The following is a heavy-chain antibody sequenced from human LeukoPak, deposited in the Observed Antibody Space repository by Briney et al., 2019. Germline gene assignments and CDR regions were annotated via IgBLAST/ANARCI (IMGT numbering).Heavy chain of an antibody. CDR2: VSSSGSTI. Sequence: GGSLRLSCAASGFTFSDYYMSWIRQAPGKGLEWVSYVSSSGSTIYYADSVKGRFTISRDNAKNSLYLQMNSLRAEDTAVYYCARTRSSSDKYFDYWGQGTLVTVSS. D-gene: IGHD6-6*01. J-gene: IGHJ4*02. CDR1: GFTFSDYY. CDR3: ARTRSSSDKYFDY. V-gene: IGHV3-11*04.